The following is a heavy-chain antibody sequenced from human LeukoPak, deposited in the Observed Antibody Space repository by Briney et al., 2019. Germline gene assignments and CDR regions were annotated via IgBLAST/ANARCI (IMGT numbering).Heavy chain of an antibody. V-gene: IGHV1-18*01. CDR3: ARASTHRYNWKSGQLNDAFDI. Sequence: ASVKVSCKASGYTFTSYGISWVRQAPGQGLEWMGRISPYNGNTKYAQKLQGRVTMTTDTSTSTAYMELRSLRSDDTAVYYCARASTHRYNWKSGQLNDAFDIWDQGTMVTVSS. CDR1: GYTFTSYG. J-gene: IGHJ3*02. CDR2: ISPYNGNT. D-gene: IGHD1-20*01.